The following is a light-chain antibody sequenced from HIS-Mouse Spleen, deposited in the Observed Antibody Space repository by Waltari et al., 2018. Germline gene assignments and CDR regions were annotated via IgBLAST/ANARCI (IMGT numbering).Light chain of an antibody. CDR3: SSYTSSSTF. Sequence: QSALTQPASVSGSPGQSITISCTGTSGDVGGYNYVSWYQQHPGKAPKLMIYEVSNRPSGVSNRFSGSKSGNTASLTISGLQAEDEADYYCSSYTSSSTFFGTGTKVTVL. V-gene: IGLV2-14*01. CDR1: SGDVGGYNY. J-gene: IGLJ1*01. CDR2: EVS.